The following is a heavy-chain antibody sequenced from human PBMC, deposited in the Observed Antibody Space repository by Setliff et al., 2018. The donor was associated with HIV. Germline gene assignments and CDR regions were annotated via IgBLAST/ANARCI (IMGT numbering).Heavy chain of an antibody. J-gene: IGHJ4*02. Sequence: GASVKVSCKASGYTFTSYYIHWVRQAPGQGPEWVGRVYPGDASIHYAQKFLGRVTVTRDTSTSTVYMDLSSLRFEDTAVYYCAREFPGGTYGFDYWGQGTLVTVSS. V-gene: IGHV1-46*01. CDR1: GYTFTSYY. D-gene: IGHD1-26*01. CDR3: AREFPGGTYGFDY. CDR2: VYPGDASI.